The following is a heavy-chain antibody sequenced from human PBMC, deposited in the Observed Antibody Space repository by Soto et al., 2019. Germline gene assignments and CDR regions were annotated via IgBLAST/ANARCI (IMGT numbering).Heavy chain of an antibody. D-gene: IGHD2-21*02. CDR3: ARSIVVVTALDY. V-gene: IGHV1-18*01. Sequence: VASVKVSCKASGYTFTSYGISWVRQAPGQGLEWMGWISAYNGNTNYAQKLQGRVTMTTDTSTSTAYMELRSLRSEDTAVYYCARSIVVVTALDYWGQGTLVTVS. CDR1: GYTFTSYG. CDR2: ISAYNGNT. J-gene: IGHJ4*02.